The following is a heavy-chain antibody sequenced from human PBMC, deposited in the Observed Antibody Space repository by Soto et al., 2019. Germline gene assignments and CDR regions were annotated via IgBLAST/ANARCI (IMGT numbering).Heavy chain of an antibody. D-gene: IGHD4-4*01. CDR1: ELSVSNNY. CDR3: ASLYRGLTVTRKEVLDY. CDR2: TYRGGGT. V-gene: IGHV3-53*01. Sequence: GGCLRRSCAASELSVSNNYMSWLCQAPGKGLEWVSVTYRGGGTYYADFVKGRFTISRDNSKNTVYLQMNSLRAEDTAVYYCASLYRGLTVTRKEVLDYWRQGTLVTVSS. J-gene: IGHJ4*02.